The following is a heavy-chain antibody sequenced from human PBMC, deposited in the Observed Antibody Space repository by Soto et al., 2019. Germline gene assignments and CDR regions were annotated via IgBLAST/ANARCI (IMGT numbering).Heavy chain of an antibody. V-gene: IGHV3-23*01. CDR3: AKETTIFGVVIGNRFDP. CDR1: GFTFSSYA. CDR2: ISGSGGST. D-gene: IGHD3-3*01. J-gene: IGHJ5*02. Sequence: EVQLLESGGGLVQPGGSLRLSCAASGFTFSSYAMSWVRQAPGKGLEWVSAISGSGGSTYYADSVKGRFTISRDNSKNTLDLQMNSLRAEDTAVYYCAKETTIFGVVIGNRFDPWGQGTLVTVSS.